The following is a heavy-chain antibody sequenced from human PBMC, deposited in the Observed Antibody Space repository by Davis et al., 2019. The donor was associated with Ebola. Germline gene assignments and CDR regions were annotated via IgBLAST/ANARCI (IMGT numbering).Heavy chain of an antibody. V-gene: IGHV3-21*01. Sequence: PGGSLRLSCAASGFTFSSYSMNWVRQAPGKGLEWVSSISSSSSYIYYADSVKGRFTISRDNSKNTLYLQMNSLRAEDTAVYYCARDLYSGSYGGYWGQGTLVTVSS. J-gene: IGHJ4*02. CDR2: ISSSSSYI. CDR3: ARDLYSGSYGGY. CDR1: GFTFSSYS. D-gene: IGHD1-26*01.